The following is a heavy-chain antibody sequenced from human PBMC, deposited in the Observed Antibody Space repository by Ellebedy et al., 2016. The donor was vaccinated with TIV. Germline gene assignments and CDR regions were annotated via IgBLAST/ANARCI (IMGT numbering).Heavy chain of an antibody. D-gene: IGHD2-8*01. J-gene: IGHJ6*02. CDR3: ARDLYYGIDF. V-gene: IGHV3-74*01. CDR1: GYTFTSYW. Sequence: GESLKISCAASGYTFTSYWMHWVRQAPGKGLVWVSHINGDGSHTINADSVKGRFTISRDNAKNTLYLQMNSLRADDTAVYYCARDLYYGIDFWGQGTTVTVSS. CDR2: INGDGSHT.